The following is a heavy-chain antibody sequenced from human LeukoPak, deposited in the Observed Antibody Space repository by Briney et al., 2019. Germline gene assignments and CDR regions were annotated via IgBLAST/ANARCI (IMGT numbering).Heavy chain of an antibody. Sequence: GASVKVSCKASGYTFTGYYMHWVRQAPGQGLEWMGWINPNSGGTNYAQKFQGRVTITRNTSISTAYMELSSLRPEDTAVYYCARGRSSSWYGGIDDAFDIWGQGTMVTVSS. CDR1: GYTFTGYY. V-gene: IGHV1-2*02. CDR3: ARGRSSSWYGGIDDAFDI. J-gene: IGHJ3*02. CDR2: INPNSGGT. D-gene: IGHD6-13*01.